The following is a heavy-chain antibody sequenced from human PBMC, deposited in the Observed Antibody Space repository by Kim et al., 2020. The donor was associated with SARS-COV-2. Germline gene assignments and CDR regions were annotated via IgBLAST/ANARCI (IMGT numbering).Heavy chain of an antibody. CDR3: ARDQGGLDV. J-gene: IGHJ6*02. CDR2: GAT. Sequence: GATNCAQKFQDRITLTRDTSISAGYMGLNRLTSDDTAVYYCARDQGGLDVWGQGTTVTVSS. V-gene: IGHV1-2*02.